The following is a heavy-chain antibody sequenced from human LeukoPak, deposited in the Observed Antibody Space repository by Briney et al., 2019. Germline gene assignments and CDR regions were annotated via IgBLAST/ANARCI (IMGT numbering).Heavy chain of an antibody. V-gene: IGHV1-2*02. CDR3: ARGSGDYFSADFGY. CDR2: INPNSGGT. CDR1: GYTFTGYY. Sequence: ASVKVSCKASGYTFTGYYMHWVRQAPGQGLEWMGWINPNSGGTNYAQKFQGRVTMTRDTSISTAYMELSRLRSEDTAVYYCARGSGDYFSADFGYWGQGTLVTVSS. D-gene: IGHD4-17*01. J-gene: IGHJ4*02.